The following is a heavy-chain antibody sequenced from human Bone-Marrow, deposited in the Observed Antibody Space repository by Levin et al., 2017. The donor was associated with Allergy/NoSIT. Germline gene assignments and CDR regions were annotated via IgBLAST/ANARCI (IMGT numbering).Heavy chain of an antibody. J-gene: IGHJ4*02. CDR2: VYPTDSSA. V-gene: IGHV5-51*01. CDR3: ARGNYDFWSGNYHSFDF. D-gene: IGHD3-3*01. CDR1: GYTFTNHW. Sequence: GESLKISCKASGYTFTNHWIGWVRQAPGKDPEWMGVVYPTDSSATYGPSFQGRVTLSADKSISTAYLQWTSLQASDTATYYCARGNYDFWSGNYHSFDFWGQGTVLSVSS.